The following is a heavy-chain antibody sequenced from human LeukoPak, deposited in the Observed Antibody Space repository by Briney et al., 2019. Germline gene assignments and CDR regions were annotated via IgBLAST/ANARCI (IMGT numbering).Heavy chain of an antibody. CDR2: ISGSGGST. V-gene: IGHV3-23*01. J-gene: IGHJ4*02. CDR3: AKGVIAPYYFDY. Sequence: SGGSLRLSCAASGFTFSSYAMSWVRQAPGKGLEWVSAISGSGGSTYYADSVKGRFTISRDNSKNTLYLQMNSLRAEDTAVYYCAKGVIAPYYFDYWGQGTLVTVSS. D-gene: IGHD3-16*02. CDR1: GFTFSSYA.